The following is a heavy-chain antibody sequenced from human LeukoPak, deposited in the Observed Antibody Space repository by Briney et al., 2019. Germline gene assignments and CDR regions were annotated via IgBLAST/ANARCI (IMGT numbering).Heavy chain of an antibody. V-gene: IGHV1-2*02. Sequence: ASVKVSCKASGYTFTGYYMHWVRQAPGQGLEWMGWINPNSGGTNYAQKFQGRVTLTRDTSISTAYMELSRLRSDDTAVYYCARDQGYYDSSGLYLDYWGQGTLVTVSS. CDR3: ARDQGYYDSSGLYLDY. J-gene: IGHJ4*02. CDR1: GYTFTGYY. D-gene: IGHD3-22*01. CDR2: INPNSGGT.